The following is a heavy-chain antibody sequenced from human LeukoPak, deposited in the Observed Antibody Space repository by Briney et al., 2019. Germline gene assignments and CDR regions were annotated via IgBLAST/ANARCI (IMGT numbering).Heavy chain of an antibody. CDR2: IYSGGST. CDR1: GFTVSSNY. V-gene: IGHV3-66*01. Sequence: GGSLRLSCAASGFTVSSNYMSWVRQAPGKGLEWVSVIYSGGSTYYADSVKGRFTISRDNSKNTLYLQMNSLRAEDTAVYYCAKDRYGSGANYFDYWGQGTLVTVSS. CDR3: AKDRYGSGANYFDY. J-gene: IGHJ4*02. D-gene: IGHD3-10*01.